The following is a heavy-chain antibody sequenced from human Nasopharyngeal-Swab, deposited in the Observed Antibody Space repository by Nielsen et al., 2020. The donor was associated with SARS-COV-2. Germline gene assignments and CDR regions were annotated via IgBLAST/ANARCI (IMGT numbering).Heavy chain of an antibody. D-gene: IGHD4-17*01. V-gene: IGHV4-61*02. CDR3: ARGLRGVTTYYSYYYMDV. Sequence: SETLSLTCTVSGGSISSGSYYWSWIRQPAGKGLEWIGRIYTSGSTNYNPSLKSRVTISVDTSKNQFSLKLSSVTAADTAVYYCARGLRGVTTYYSYYYMDVWGKGTTVTVSS. J-gene: IGHJ6*03. CDR2: IYTSGST. CDR1: GGSISSGSYY.